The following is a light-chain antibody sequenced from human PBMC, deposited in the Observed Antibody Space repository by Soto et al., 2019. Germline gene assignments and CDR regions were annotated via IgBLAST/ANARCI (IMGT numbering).Light chain of an antibody. Sequence: DIQMTQSPSTLSASVGDTVTITCRASQSISSWLAWYQQKPGKAPKLLIYKASSLESGVPSRFSGSGSGTEFTHTISSLQPDDFATYYCQQYNFYPWTFGQGTKVEIK. CDR1: QSISSW. CDR2: KAS. V-gene: IGKV1-5*03. J-gene: IGKJ1*01. CDR3: QQYNFYPWT.